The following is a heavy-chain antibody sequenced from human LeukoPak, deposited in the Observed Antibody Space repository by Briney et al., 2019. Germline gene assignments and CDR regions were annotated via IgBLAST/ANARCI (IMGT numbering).Heavy chain of an antibody. CDR1: GGSFSGYY. D-gene: IGHD3-3*01. Sequence: SETLSLTCAVYGGSFSGYYWSWIRQPPGKGLEWIGEINHSGSTNYNPSLKSRVNISVDTSKNQFSLKLSSVTAADTAVYYCARGFGVVIYYYYMDVWGKGTTVTVSS. V-gene: IGHV4-34*01. J-gene: IGHJ6*03. CDR2: INHSGST. CDR3: ARGFGVVIYYYYMDV.